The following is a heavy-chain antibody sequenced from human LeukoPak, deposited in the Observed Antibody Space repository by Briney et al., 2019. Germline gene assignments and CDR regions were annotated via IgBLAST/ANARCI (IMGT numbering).Heavy chain of an antibody. J-gene: IGHJ4*02. D-gene: IGHD1-26*01. CDR3: ARPQPGGSGSYYFDY. V-gene: IGHV4-38-2*01. CDR1: GYSISSGYY. CDR2: IYHSGST. Sequence: SETLSLTCAVSGYSISSGYYWGWIRQPPGKGLEWIGSIYHSGSTYYNPSLKSRVTISVDTSKNQFSLKLSSVTAADTAVYYCARPQPGGSGSYYFDYWAREPWSPSPQ.